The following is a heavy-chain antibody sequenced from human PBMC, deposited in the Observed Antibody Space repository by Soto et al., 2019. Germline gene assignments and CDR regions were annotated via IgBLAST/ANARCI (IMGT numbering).Heavy chain of an antibody. V-gene: IGHV4-59*01. D-gene: IGHD2-15*01. CDR3: ARLGEYCSSNRCYSGHFQH. CDR2: VHYTGST. Sequence: QVQLQESGPGLVRPSETLSLTCTVSGGSISSYYWTWIRYPPWKGLKWFGFVHYTGSTDYNPSLKSRVTMSIYSYKNQFNMRLSSVTAAEKAVYYCARLGEYCSSNRCYSGHFQHCGQGTLVTDSS. CDR1: GGSISSYY. J-gene: IGHJ1*01.